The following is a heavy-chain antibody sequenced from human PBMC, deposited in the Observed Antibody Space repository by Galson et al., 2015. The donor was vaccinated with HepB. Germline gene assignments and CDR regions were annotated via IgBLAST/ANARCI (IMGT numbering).Heavy chain of an antibody. V-gene: IGHV3-53*01. CDR3: ARAPLDYGAGFDY. D-gene: IGHD4-17*01. CDR2: IYSGGST. J-gene: IGHJ4*02. Sequence: SLRLSCAASGFTVSSNYMSWVRQAPGKGLEWVSVIYSGGSTYYADSVKGRFTISRDNSKNTLYLQMNSLRAEDTAVYYCARAPLDYGAGFDYWGQGTLVTVSP. CDR1: GFTVSSNY.